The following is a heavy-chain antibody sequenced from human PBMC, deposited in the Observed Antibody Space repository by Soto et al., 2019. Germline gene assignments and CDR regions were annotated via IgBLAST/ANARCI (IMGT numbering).Heavy chain of an antibody. D-gene: IGHD2-15*01. CDR2: IYPGDSDT. CDR1: GYSFTSYW. Sequence: GESLKISCKGSGYSFTSYWIGWVRQMPGKGLEWMGIIYPGDSDTRYSPSFQGQVTISADKSISTAYLQWSSLKASDTAMYYCARGPGAFCSGGSCYTVPAYYYGMDGWGQGTTVTVSS. V-gene: IGHV5-51*01. J-gene: IGHJ6*02. CDR3: ARGPGAFCSGGSCYTVPAYYYGMDG.